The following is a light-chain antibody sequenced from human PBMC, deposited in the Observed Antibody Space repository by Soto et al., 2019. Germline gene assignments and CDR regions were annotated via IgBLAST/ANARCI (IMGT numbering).Light chain of an antibody. CDR3: SSYTRSSTYV. CDR1: SSDVGGYNY. CDR2: EVS. J-gene: IGLJ1*01. V-gene: IGLV2-14*01. Sequence: QSALTQPASVSGSPGQSITISCTGTSSDVGGYNYVSWYQQHPGKAPKLMIYEVSNRPSGVSNRFSGSKSGNTASLTISGFQAEDGADYDCSSYTRSSTYVFGTGTKVT.